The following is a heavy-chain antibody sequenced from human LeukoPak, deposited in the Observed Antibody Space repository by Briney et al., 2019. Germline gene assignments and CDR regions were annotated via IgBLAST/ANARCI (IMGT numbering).Heavy chain of an antibody. CDR3: AKDVAGGITHWYFDL. V-gene: IGHV3-30*18. D-gene: IGHD6-13*01. Sequence: GGSLRLSCAASGFTFSSFGMHWVRQAPGKGLERVALISYDGSNKYYADSVKGRFTISRDNSKNTLYLQMNSLRAEDTAVYYCAKDVAGGITHWYFDLWGRGTLVTVSS. J-gene: IGHJ2*01. CDR1: GFTFSSFG. CDR2: ISYDGSNK.